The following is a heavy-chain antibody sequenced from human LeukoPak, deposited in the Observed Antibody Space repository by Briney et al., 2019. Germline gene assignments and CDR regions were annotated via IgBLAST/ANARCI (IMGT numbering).Heavy chain of an antibody. J-gene: IGHJ4*02. CDR2: IYHSGST. Sequence: SETLSLTCAVSGGSISSGAYSWSWIRQPPGKGLEWIGYIYHSGSTYYNPSLKSRVTMSVDTSKNQFSLKLSSVTAADTAVYYCARDARYFDWLDYWGQGTLVTVSS. D-gene: IGHD3-9*01. CDR1: GGSISSGAYS. CDR3: ARDARYFDWLDY. V-gene: IGHV4-30-4*07.